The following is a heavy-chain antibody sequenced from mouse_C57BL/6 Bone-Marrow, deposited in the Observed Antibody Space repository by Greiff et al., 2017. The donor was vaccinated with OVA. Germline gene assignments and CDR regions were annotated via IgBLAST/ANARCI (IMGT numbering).Heavy chain of an antibody. CDR1: GYTFTDYE. CDR2: IDPETGGT. CDR3: TRGGNGNYVPFYYFDY. Sequence: VQLQQSGAELVRPGASVTLSCKASGYTFTDYEMHWVKQTPVHGLEWIGAIDPETGGTAYNQKFKGKAILTADKSSSTAYMELRSLTSEDSAVYYCTRGGNGNYVPFYYFDYWGQGTTLTVSS. D-gene: IGHD2-1*01. J-gene: IGHJ2*01. V-gene: IGHV1-15*01.